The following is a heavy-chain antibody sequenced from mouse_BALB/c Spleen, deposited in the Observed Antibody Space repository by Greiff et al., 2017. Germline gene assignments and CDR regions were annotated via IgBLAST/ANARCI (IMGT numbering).Heavy chain of an antibody. J-gene: IGHJ3*01. D-gene: IGHD2-14*01. CDR2: IDPENGNT. V-gene: IGHV14-1*02. Sequence: VQLQQSGAELVRPGALVKLSCKASGFNINDYYMHWVKQRPEQGLEWIGWIDPENGNTIYDPKFQGKASITADTSSNTAYLQLSSLTSEDTAVYYCAESGYRYDGSAYWGQGTLVTVSA. CDR1: GFNINDYY. CDR3: AESGYRYDGSAY.